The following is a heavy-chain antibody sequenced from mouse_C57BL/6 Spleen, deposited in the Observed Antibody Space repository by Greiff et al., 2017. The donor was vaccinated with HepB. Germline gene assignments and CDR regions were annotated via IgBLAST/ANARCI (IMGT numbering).Heavy chain of an antibody. CDR2: IHPNSGST. Sequence: VQLQQSGAELVKPGASVKLSCKASGYTFTSYWMHWVKQRPGQGLEWIGMIHPNSGSTNYNEKFKSKATLTVDKSSSTAYMQLSSLTSEDSAVYYCAREGITTVVGNWYFDVWGTGTTVTVSS. J-gene: IGHJ1*03. V-gene: IGHV1-64*01. CDR3: AREGITTVVGNWYFDV. D-gene: IGHD1-1*01. CDR1: GYTFTSYW.